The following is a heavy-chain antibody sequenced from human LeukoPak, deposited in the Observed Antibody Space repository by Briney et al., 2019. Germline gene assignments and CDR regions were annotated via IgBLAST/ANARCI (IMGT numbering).Heavy chain of an antibody. D-gene: IGHD3-9*01. V-gene: IGHV3-64*01. Sequence: GGSLRLSCAASGFTFSSYAMHWVRQAPGKGLECVSAISSNGGSTYYANSVKGRFTISRDNSKNTLYLQMGSLRAEDMAVYYCARVARGVLRYFDWLYPFDYWGQGTLVTVSS. CDR2: ISSNGGST. CDR1: GFTFSSYA. CDR3: ARVARGVLRYFDWLYPFDY. J-gene: IGHJ4*02.